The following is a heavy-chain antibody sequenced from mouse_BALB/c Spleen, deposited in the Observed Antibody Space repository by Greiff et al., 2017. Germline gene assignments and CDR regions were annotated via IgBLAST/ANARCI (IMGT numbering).Heavy chain of an antibody. CDR1: GFTFSSFG. Sequence: EVKLVESGGGLVQPGGSRKLSCAASGFTFSSFGMHWVRQAPEKGLEWVAYISSGSSTIYYADTVKGRFTISRDNPKNTLFLQMTSLRSEDTAIYYCARYNYAMDYWGQGTSVTVSS. J-gene: IGHJ4*01. CDR2: ISSGSSTI. V-gene: IGHV5-17*02. CDR3: ARYNYAMDY.